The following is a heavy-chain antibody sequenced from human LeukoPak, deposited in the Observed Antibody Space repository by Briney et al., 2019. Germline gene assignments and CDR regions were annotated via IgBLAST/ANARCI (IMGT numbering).Heavy chain of an antibody. J-gene: IGHJ4*02. CDR2: MNPNSGNT. Sequence: ASVKVSCKASGYTFTIYDINWVRQATGQGLEWMGWMNPNSGNTGYAQKFQGRVTMTRNTSISTAYMELSSLRSEDTAVYYCARRYVGLWFGELLSEYYFDYWGQGTLVTVSS. CDR1: GYTFTIYD. V-gene: IGHV1-8*01. CDR3: ARRYVGLWFGELLSEYYFDY. D-gene: IGHD3-10*01.